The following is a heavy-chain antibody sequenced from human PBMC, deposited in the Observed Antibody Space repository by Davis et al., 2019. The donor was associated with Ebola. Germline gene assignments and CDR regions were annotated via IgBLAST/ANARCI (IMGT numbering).Heavy chain of an antibody. CDR2: IKSKTDGGTT. CDR1: GFTSSNAC. CDR3: TTDPLDIVATHSVGMDV. V-gene: IGHV3-15*01. J-gene: IGHJ6*04. Sequence: GGSLRPSCAASGFTSSNACMSWVRQAPGKGLEWVGRIKSKTDGGTTDYAAPVKGRFTISRDDSKNTLYLRMNRLKAEDTAVYYCTTDPLDIVATHSVGMDVWGKGTTVTVSS. D-gene: IGHD5-12*01.